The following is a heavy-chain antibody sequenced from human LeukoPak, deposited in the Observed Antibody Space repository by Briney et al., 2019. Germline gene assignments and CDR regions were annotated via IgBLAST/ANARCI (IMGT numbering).Heavy chain of an antibody. V-gene: IGHV3-23*01. D-gene: IGHD6-13*01. CDR2: ISGSGGNT. CDR3: AKGWIVAAGPDY. Sequence: HPGGSLRLSCAASGFTFSSYVMSWVRQAPGKGLEWVSTISGSGGNTYYADSVKGRFTISRDNSKNTLYLQMNSLGADDTAVYYCAKGWIVAAGPDYWGQGTLVTVSS. CDR1: GFTFSSYV. J-gene: IGHJ4*02.